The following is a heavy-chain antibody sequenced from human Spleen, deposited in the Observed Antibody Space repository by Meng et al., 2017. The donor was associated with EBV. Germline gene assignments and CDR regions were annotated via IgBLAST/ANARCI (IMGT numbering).Heavy chain of an antibody. J-gene: IGHJ5*02. CDR1: GYTFSDYY. Sequence: QVQLVQSWAEVKRAGASVKVPCTASGYTFSDYYMHWVRQAPGQGLEWMGRIHPNSGATNYAQKFQGRVTMTRDTSISTAYMDLSRLRSDDSAVYYCAREGYYDSSGRNCFDPWGQGTLVTVAS. CDR2: IHPNSGAT. D-gene: IGHD3-22*01. CDR3: AREGYYDSSGRNCFDP. V-gene: IGHV1-2*06.